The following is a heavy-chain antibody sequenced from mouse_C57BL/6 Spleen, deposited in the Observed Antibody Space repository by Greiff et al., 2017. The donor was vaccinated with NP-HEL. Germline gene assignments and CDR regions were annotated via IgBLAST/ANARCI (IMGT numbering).Heavy chain of an antibody. V-gene: IGHV1-80*01. Sequence: QVQLQQSGAELVKPGASVKISCKASGYAFSSYWMNWVKQRPGKGLEWIGQIYPGDGDTNYTGKFKGKATLTADKSSSTAYMQLSSLTSEDSAVYYCARAGISSSSGFDYWGQGTTLTVSS. CDR1: GYAFSSYW. J-gene: IGHJ2*01. CDR3: ARAGISSSSGFDY. D-gene: IGHD1-1*01. CDR2: IYPGDGDT.